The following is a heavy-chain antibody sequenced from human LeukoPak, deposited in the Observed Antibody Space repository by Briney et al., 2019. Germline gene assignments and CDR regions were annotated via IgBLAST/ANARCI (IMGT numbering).Heavy chain of an antibody. CDR2: ISSSSSTI. CDR3: ARVGYSSSWYYFDY. CDR1: GFTFSSYS. Sequence: GGSLRLSCAASGFTFSSYSMNWVRQAPGKGLEWGSYISSSSSTIYYADSVKGRFTISRDNAKNSLYLQMNSLRAEDTAVYYCARVGYSSSWYYFDYWGQGTLVTVSS. J-gene: IGHJ4*02. V-gene: IGHV3-48*01. D-gene: IGHD6-13*01.